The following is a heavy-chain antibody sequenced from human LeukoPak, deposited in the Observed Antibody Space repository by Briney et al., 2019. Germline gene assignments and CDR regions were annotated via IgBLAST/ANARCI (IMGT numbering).Heavy chain of an antibody. CDR3: AGGTRVHYDILTGYYLDP. D-gene: IGHD3-9*01. CDR2: ISAYNGNT. Sequence: GASVKVSCKASGYTFTSYGISWVRQAPGQGLEWMGWISAYNGNTNYAQKLQGRVTMTTDTSTSTAYMELRSLRSEDTAVYYCAGGTRVHYDILTGYYLDPWGQGTLVTVSS. V-gene: IGHV1-18*01. CDR1: GYTFTSYG. J-gene: IGHJ5*02.